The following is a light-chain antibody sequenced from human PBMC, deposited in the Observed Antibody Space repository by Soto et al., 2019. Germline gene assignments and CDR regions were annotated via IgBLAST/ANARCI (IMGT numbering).Light chain of an antibody. Sequence: EIVLTQSPATLSLSPGERATLSCRASQSVSSYLAWYQQKPGQAPRLLIYDASNRAPGIPARFSGSGSGTDFTLTISSLEPEDFAVYYCQQRSNWRITFGQGTRLEI. CDR1: QSVSSY. J-gene: IGKJ5*01. CDR2: DAS. CDR3: QQRSNWRIT. V-gene: IGKV3-11*01.